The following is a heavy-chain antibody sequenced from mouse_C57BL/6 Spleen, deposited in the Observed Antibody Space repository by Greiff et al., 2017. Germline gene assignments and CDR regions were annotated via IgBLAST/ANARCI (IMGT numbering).Heavy chain of an antibody. CDR3: ARVNWYYFDY. CDR2: INYDGSST. Sequence: EVQRVESEGGLVQPGRSMKLSCTASGFTFSDYYMAWVRQVPEKGLEWVANINYDGSSTYYLDSLKSRFIISRDNAKNILYLQLSSLKSEDTATYYCARVNWYYFDYWGQGTTLTVSS. CDR1: GFTFSDYY. V-gene: IGHV5-16*01. J-gene: IGHJ2*01. D-gene: IGHD4-1*01.